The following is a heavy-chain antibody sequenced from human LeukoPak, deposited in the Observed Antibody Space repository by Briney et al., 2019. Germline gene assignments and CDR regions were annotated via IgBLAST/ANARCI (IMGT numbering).Heavy chain of an antibody. CDR1: GFTFSGSA. CDR3: TIEYSSSWYLGY. J-gene: IGHJ4*02. CDR2: IKTKTNSYAT. D-gene: IGHD6-13*01. Sequence: QPGGSLRLSCAASGFTFSGSAIHWVRQASGKGLEWVGRIKTKTNSYATAYAASVKGRFTISRDDAKNTAYLQMNSLKSEDTAVYYCTIEYSSSWYLGYWGQGTLVTVSS. V-gene: IGHV3-73*01.